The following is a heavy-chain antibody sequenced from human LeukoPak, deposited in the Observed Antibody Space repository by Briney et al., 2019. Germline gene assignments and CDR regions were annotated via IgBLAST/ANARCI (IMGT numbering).Heavy chain of an antibody. V-gene: IGHV4-61*02. J-gene: IGHJ6*03. CDR1: GGSISSGSYY. CDR2: IYTSGST. CDR3: ARDEYSSSSWGNYYYYYYMDV. Sequence: SETLSLTCTVSGGSISSGSYYWSWIRQPAGKGLEWIGRIYTSGSTNYNPSLKSRVTMSVDTSKNRFSLKLSAVTAADTAVYYCARDEYSSSSWGNYYYYYYMDVWGKGTTVTVSS. D-gene: IGHD6-6*01.